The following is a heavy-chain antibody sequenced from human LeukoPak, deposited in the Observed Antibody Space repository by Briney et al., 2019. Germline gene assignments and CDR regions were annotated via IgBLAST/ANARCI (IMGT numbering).Heavy chain of an antibody. D-gene: IGHD6-13*01. CDR2: INPSSGGT. CDR1: GYTFTGYY. J-gene: IGHJ4*02. V-gene: IGHV1-2*02. Sequence: ASVKVSCKXSGYTFTGYYMHWVRQAPGQGLEWMGWINPSSGGTNYAQKFQGRVTMTRDTSISTAYMELSRLRSDDTAVYYCAREPTAAAGTSDYWGQGTLVTVSS. CDR3: AREPTAAAGTSDY.